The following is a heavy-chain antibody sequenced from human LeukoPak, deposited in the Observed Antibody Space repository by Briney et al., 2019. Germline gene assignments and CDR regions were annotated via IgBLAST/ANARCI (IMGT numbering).Heavy chain of an antibody. CDR3: ARAHRIAAATH. J-gene: IGHJ4*02. D-gene: IGHD6-13*01. V-gene: IGHV4-59*01. Sequence: PSETLSLTCTVSGGSISSYYWSWIRQPPGKGLEWIGYIYYSGSTNYNPSLKSRVTISVDTSKNQFSLKLSSVTAADTAVYYCARAHRIAAATHWGQGTLVTVSS. CDR1: GGSISSYY. CDR2: IYYSGST.